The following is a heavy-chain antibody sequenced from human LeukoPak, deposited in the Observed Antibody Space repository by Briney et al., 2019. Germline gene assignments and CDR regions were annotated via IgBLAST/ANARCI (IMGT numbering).Heavy chain of an antibody. V-gene: IGHV1-8*01. J-gene: IGHJ4*02. Sequence: ASVKVSCKASGYTLTSYDINWVRQATGQGLEWMGWMNPNSGGTGYAQNFQGRITITRNTSISTAYMELSSLRSEDTAVYYRTRETSSRYFDYWGQGTLVTVSS. CDR2: MNPNSGGT. CDR1: GYTLTSYD. CDR3: TRETSSRYFDY.